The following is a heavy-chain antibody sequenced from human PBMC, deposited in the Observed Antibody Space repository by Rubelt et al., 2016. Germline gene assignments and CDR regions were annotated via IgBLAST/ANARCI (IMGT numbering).Heavy chain of an antibody. CDR2: ISAYNGNT. D-gene: IGHD5-12*01. V-gene: IGHV1-18*01. Sequence: WVRQAPGQGLEWMGWISAYNGNTNYAQKLQGRVTMTTDTSMSTVYMELRSLRSDDTAVYYCARVSGYDPFYYYGMDVWGQGTTVTVSS. J-gene: IGHJ6*02. CDR3: ARVSGYDPFYYYGMDV.